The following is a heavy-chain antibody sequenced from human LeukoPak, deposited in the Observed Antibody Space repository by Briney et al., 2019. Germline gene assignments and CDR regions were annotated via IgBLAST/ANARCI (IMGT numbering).Heavy chain of an antibody. Sequence: ASVKVSCKASGYTFTIYGISWVRQAPGQGLEWMGWISAYNGNTNYSQKLQGRVTMTTDTSTSTAYMELRSLRSDDTAVYYCARGSSGWYGTSGDDYWGQGTLVTVSS. CDR2: ISAYNGNT. V-gene: IGHV1-18*01. D-gene: IGHD6-19*01. CDR3: ARGSSGWYGTSGDDY. J-gene: IGHJ4*02. CDR1: GYTFTIYG.